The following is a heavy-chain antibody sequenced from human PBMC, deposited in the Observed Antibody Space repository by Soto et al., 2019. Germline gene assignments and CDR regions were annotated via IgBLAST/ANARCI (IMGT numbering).Heavy chain of an antibody. J-gene: IGHJ3*02. CDR1: WFTFSSYA. CDR3: ARGQRITMIVVVISSDDAFDI. D-gene: IGHD3-22*01. Sequence: LLLSCSASWFTFSSYAMHWVRQAPGKGLEWVSVISYDGSNKYYADSVKGRFTISRDNSKNTLYLQMNSLRAEDTAVYYCARGQRITMIVVVISSDDAFDIWGQGTMVTVSS. V-gene: IGHV3-30-3*01. CDR2: ISYDGSNK.